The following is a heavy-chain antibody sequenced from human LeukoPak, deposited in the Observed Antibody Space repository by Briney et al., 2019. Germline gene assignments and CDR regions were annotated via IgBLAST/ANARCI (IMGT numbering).Heavy chain of an antibody. CDR3: ARDGQQLAPYAMDV. D-gene: IGHD6-13*01. V-gene: IGHV3-33*01. CDR2: IWYDGSNK. Sequence: GGFLRLSCAASGFRFGSHAVHWVRQAPGKGLEWLAQIWYDGSNKYYVDSVKGRFTTSRDNSKNTVYLQMNSLRAEDTAVYFCARDGQQLAPYAMDVWGQGTTVTVSS. J-gene: IGHJ6*02. CDR1: GFRFGSHA.